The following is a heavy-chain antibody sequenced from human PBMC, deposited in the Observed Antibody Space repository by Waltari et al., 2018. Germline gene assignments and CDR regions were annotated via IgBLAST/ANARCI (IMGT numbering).Heavy chain of an antibody. V-gene: IGHV4-38-2*01. Sequence: QVQLQESGPGLVKPSETLSLTCAVSGYSISSGYYWGWIRQPPGKGLEWIGSIYHSGSTYYNPSLKSRGTISVDTSKNQFSLKLSSVTAADTAVYYCARSSPYSGSYQGYYFDYWGQGTLVTVSS. CDR1: GYSISSGYY. J-gene: IGHJ4*02. CDR3: ARSSPYSGSYQGYYFDY. CDR2: IYHSGST. D-gene: IGHD1-26*01.